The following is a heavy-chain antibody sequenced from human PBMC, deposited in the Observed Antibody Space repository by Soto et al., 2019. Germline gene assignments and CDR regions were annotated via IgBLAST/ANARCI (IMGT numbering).Heavy chain of an antibody. J-gene: IGHJ4*02. Sequence: PGGSLRLSCAASGFTFSSYGMHWVRQAPGKGLEWVAVISYDGSNKYYADSVKGRFTISRDNSKNTLYLQMNSLRAEDTAVYYCAKDSAYQLLLYYFDYWGQGTLVTVSS. CDR2: ISYDGSNK. D-gene: IGHD2-2*01. CDR3: AKDSAYQLLLYYFDY. V-gene: IGHV3-30*18. CDR1: GFTFSSYG.